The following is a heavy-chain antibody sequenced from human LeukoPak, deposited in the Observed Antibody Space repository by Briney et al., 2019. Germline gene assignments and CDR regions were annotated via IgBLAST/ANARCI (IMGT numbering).Heavy chain of an antibody. CDR2: INPNSGGT. D-gene: IGHD2-2*01. CDR1: GYTFTGYY. V-gene: IGHV1-2*02. CDR3: ARDQGYCSSTSCFNYYYGMDV. J-gene: IGHJ6*02. Sequence: ASVKVSCKASGYTFTGYYMHWVRQAPGQGLKWMGWINPNSGGTNYAQKFQGRVTMTRDTSISTAYMELSRLRSDDTAAYYCARDQGYCSSTSCFNYYYGMDVWGQGTTVTVSS.